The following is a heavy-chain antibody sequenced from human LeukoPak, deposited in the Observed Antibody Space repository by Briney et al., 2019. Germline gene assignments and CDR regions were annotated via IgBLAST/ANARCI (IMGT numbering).Heavy chain of an antibody. CDR1: GFTFSSYS. J-gene: IGHJ5*02. CDR3: ARDLAEYYDFWSGYFNWFDP. Sequence: GGSLRLSCAASGFTFSSYSINWVRQAPGKGLEWVSYISSSGSTIYYADSVKGRFTISRDNAKNSLYLQMNSLRAEDTAVYYCARDLAEYYDFWSGYFNWFDPWGQGTLVTVSS. CDR2: ISSSGSTI. V-gene: IGHV3-48*04. D-gene: IGHD3-3*01.